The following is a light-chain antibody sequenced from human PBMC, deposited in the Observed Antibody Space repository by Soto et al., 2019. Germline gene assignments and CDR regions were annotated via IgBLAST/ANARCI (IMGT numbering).Light chain of an antibody. CDR2: GST. CDR3: QSYDNSLSAYV. CDR1: SSDIGVGSE. V-gene: IGLV1-40*01. J-gene: IGLJ1*01. Sequence: QSVLTQPPSLSGAPGQRVTISCTGSSSDIGVGSEVHWYQQLPGTAPKLLIFGSTNRPSGVPDRFSGSKSATSASLAITGLQAEDEADYYCQSYDNSLSAYVFGTGTKLTVL.